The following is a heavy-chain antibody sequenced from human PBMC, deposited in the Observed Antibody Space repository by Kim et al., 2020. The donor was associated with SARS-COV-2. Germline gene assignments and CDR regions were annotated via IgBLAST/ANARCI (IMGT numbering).Heavy chain of an antibody. D-gene: IGHD5-12*01. V-gene: IGHV4-34*01. Sequence: YSPSPKGRVPISMDTSKIQFSLRLNSVTAADTAVYYCARDEWVRERRTDYWGQGTLVTVSS. J-gene: IGHJ4*02. CDR3: ARDEWVRERRTDY.